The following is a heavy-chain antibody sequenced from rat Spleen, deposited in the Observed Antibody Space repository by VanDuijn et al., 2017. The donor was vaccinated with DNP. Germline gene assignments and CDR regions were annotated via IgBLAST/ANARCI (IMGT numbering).Heavy chain of an antibody. D-gene: IGHD4-3*01. CDR1: GFTFSNYG. V-gene: IGHV5-19*01. Sequence: EVQLVESGGGLVQPGRSLKLSCAASGFTFSNYGMHWIRQAPTKGLEWVASISPSGGSTYYRDSVKGRFTVSRDNAKSSLYLQMNSLKSEDTATYYCAKNSGYYFDYWGQGVMVTVSS. CDR3: AKNSGYYFDY. CDR2: ISPSGGST. J-gene: IGHJ2*01.